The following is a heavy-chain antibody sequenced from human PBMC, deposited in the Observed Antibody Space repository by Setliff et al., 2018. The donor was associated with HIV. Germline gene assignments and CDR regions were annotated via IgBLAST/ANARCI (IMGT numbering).Heavy chain of an antibody. CDR3: ARDVGRDGYCFDH. CDR2: ISAHNGRI. J-gene: IGHJ4*02. CDR1: GYTFSDYG. V-gene: IGHV1-18*01. D-gene: IGHD5-12*01. Sequence: GASVKVSCKASGYTFSDYGISWVRQAPGQGLEWMGWISAHNGRINYAQKFQGRVTMTTDRSTSTAYMGLRSLRSDDTAVYYCARDVGRDGYCFDHWGQGTQVTVSS.